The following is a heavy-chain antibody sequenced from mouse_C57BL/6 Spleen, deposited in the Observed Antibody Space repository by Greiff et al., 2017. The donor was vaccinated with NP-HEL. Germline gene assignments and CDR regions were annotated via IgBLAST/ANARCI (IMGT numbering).Heavy chain of an antibody. D-gene: IGHD2-1*01. CDR2: SRNKANDYTT. V-gene: IGHV7-1*01. Sequence: EVQGVESGGGLVQSGRSLRLSCATSGFTFSDFYMEWVRQAPGKGLEWIAASRNKANDYTTEYSASVKGRFIVSRDTSQSILYLQMNALRAEDTAIYYCARDADLQGYFDVWGTGTTVTVSS. CDR1: GFTFSDFY. J-gene: IGHJ1*03. CDR3: ARDADLQGYFDV.